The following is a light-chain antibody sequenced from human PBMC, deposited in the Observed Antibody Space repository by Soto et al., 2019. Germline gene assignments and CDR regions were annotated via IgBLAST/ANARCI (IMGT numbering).Light chain of an antibody. CDR3: QQYGNSPKWT. CDR1: QTVSSRY. CDR2: AAS. Sequence: EIVVTQSPGTLSLSPGERATLSCRASQTVSSRYLAWYQQKPGQAPRLLIYAASNRAPGVPDRFSGSGSGTYFTLTISRLEPGDFAVYYCQQYGNSPKWTFGQGTKVEIK. V-gene: IGKV3-20*01. J-gene: IGKJ1*01.